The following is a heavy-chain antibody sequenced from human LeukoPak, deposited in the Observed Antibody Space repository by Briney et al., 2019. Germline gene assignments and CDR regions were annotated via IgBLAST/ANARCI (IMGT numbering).Heavy chain of an antibody. CDR3: ARGYSGYDYSFDY. D-gene: IGHD5-12*01. CDR1: GFTFSSYA. Sequence: PGGSLRLSCSASGFTFSSYAMNWVRQAPGKGLEWVSYISSSGSTIYYADSVQGRFTISRDNAKNSLYLQMNSLRAEDTAVYYCARGYSGYDYSFDYWGQGTLVTVSS. J-gene: IGHJ4*02. V-gene: IGHV3-48*03. CDR2: ISSSGSTI.